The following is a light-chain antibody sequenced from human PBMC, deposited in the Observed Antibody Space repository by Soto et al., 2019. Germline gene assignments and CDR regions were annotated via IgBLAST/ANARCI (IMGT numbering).Light chain of an antibody. CDR1: SSDVGSYNL. J-gene: IGLJ1*01. V-gene: IGLV2-23*02. CDR2: EVS. CDR3: CSYAGSRTPLI. Sequence: QSVLSQAACVSGAPGQSITISCTRTSSDVGSYNLVSWYQQHPGKAPKLMIYEVSKRPSGLSNRFSGSKSGNTASLTISGLQAEDEADYYCCSYAGSRTPLIFGTGTKVTVL.